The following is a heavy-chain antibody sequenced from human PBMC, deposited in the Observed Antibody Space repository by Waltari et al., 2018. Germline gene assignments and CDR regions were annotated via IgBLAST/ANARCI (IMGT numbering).Heavy chain of an antibody. J-gene: IGHJ4*02. CDR2: IENYGKG. CDR3: ARRGGGPYPFYFDY. CDR1: GGSFSGYY. D-gene: IGHD2-15*01. V-gene: IGHV4-34*01. Sequence: QVQLQQWGAGLLKPSETLSFNCAVYGGSFSGYYWTWIRQPPGKGLEGIGEIENYGKGNHNPALKSRVTISEAESKNQFSLKLASVTAADTAVYFCARRGGGPYPFYFDYWGQGTLVTVSS.